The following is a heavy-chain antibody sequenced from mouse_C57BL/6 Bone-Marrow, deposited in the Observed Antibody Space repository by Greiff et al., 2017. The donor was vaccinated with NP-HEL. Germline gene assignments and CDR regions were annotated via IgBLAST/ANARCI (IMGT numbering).Heavy chain of an antibody. CDR3: AKPEGDDYDGYWYFDV. CDR1: GFSLTSYG. CDR2: IWGDGST. J-gene: IGHJ1*03. V-gene: IGHV2-3*01. D-gene: IGHD2-4*01. Sequence: VKVVESGPGLVAPSQSLSITCTVSGFSLTSYGVSWVRQPPGKGLEWLGVIWGDGSTNYHSALISRLSISKDNSKSQVFLKLNSLQTDDTATYYCAKPEGDDYDGYWYFDVWGTGTTVTVSS.